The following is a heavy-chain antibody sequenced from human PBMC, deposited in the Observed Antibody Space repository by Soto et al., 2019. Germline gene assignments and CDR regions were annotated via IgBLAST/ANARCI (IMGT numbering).Heavy chain of an antibody. D-gene: IGHD6-13*01. V-gene: IGHV1-3*01. J-gene: IGHJ5*02. CDR3: ADSSGIAAAGGFDP. CDR2: INAGNGNT. Sequence: QVQLVQSGAEVKKPGASVKVSCKASGYTFTSYAMHWVRQAPGQRLEWMGWINAGNGNTKYSQKFQGRVTITRDTSASTAYMELSSLRSEDTAVYYWADSSGIAAAGGFDPWGQGTLVTVSS. CDR1: GYTFTSYA.